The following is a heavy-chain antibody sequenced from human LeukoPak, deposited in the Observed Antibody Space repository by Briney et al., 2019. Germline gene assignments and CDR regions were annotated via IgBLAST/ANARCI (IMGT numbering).Heavy chain of an antibody. Sequence: GGSLRLSCAASGFTVSSNYMSWVRQAPGKGLEWVSVIYSGGSRYYADSVKGRFTISRDNSKNTLYLQMNSLRAEDTAVYYCARASSRRGKYYDLWSGYYDFDYWGQGTLVTVSS. CDR2: IYSGGSR. J-gene: IGHJ4*02. CDR1: GFTVSSNY. D-gene: IGHD3-3*01. V-gene: IGHV3-66*02. CDR3: ARASSRRGKYYDLWSGYYDFDY.